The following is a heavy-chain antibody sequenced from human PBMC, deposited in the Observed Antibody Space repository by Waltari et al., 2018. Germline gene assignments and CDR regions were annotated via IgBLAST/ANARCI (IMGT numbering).Heavy chain of an antibody. CDR1: GGSISSYY. V-gene: IGHV4-59*01. D-gene: IGHD3-10*01. CDR3: ARVVRGTAGSYYTYYYYMDV. Sequence: QVQLQESGPGLVKPSETLSLTCTVSGGSISSYYWSWIRQPPGKGLEWIGYIYYSGSTNYNPSLKSRVTISVDTSKNQFSLKLSSVTAADTAVYYCARVVRGTAGSYYTYYYYMDVWGKGTTVTVSS. CDR2: IYYSGST. J-gene: IGHJ6*03.